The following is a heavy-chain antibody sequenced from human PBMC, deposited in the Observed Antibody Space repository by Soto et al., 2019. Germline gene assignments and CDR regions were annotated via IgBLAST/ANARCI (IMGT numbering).Heavy chain of an antibody. CDR1: GFTFSSYA. CDR2: ISYDGSNK. D-gene: IGHD4-4*01. CDR3: ARGSVYSNYVRGYYFDY. Sequence: GCLRLSCTASGFTFSSYAMHGVRQAPGKGLEWVAVISYDGSNKYYADSVKGRFTISRDNSKNTLYLQMNSLRAEDTAVYYCARGSVYSNYVRGYYFDYWGQGTPVTVSS. V-gene: IGHV3-30-3*01. J-gene: IGHJ4*02.